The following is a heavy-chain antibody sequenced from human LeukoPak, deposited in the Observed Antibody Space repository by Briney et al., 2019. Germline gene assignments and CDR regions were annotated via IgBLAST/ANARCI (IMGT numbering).Heavy chain of an antibody. D-gene: IGHD6-6*01. Sequence: SETLSLTCTVSSGSISSYYWSWIRQPPGGGLEWIGYIYSSGNTNHNPSLKSRVTISVDTSKNQFSLKLSSVTAADTAVYYCARDGIAARFFSGGFRFCSAIDYWGQGTLVTVSS. J-gene: IGHJ4*02. V-gene: IGHV4-59*01. CDR3: ARDGIAARFFSGGFRFCSAIDY. CDR2: IYSSGNT. CDR1: SGSISSYY.